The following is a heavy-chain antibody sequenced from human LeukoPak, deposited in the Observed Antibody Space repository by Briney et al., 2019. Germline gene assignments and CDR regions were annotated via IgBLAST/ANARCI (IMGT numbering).Heavy chain of an antibody. V-gene: IGHV4-59*01. CDR1: GGSITMYY. D-gene: IGHD5-18*01. CDR2: IYYSGRT. J-gene: IGHJ4*02. Sequence: SETLSLTCTVSGGSITMYYWTWIRQTPGKGLEWIGYIYYSGRTNYNPSLKSRVTISVDTSKNQFSLTLSSVTTADTAVYYCARGQKYRNGYTVTELGSGYFAYWGQGTLVTVSS. CDR3: ARGQKYRNGYTVTELGSGYFAY.